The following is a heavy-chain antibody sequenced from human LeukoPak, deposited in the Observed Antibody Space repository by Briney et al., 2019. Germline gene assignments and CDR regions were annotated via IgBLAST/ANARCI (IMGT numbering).Heavy chain of an antibody. J-gene: IGHJ4*02. CDR3: ARGKVEAGPFDL. CDR1: GGSISSYY. D-gene: IGHD1-26*01. V-gene: IGHV4-59*12. CDR2: ISDSGDT. Sequence: PSETLSLTCTVSGGSISSYYWSWIRQPPGKGLEWLGNISDSGDTYYNPSLKSRATISVDTSKNQFSLNLRSVTAADTAIYYCARGKVEAGPFDLWGQGTLVTVSS.